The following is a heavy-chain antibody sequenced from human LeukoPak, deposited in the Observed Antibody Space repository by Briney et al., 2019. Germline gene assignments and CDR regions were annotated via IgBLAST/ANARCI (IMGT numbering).Heavy chain of an antibody. CDR3: ARGQARLAWFDP. CDR2: MYHSGST. CDR1: GYSISSGYY. V-gene: IGHV4-38-2*02. D-gene: IGHD6-19*01. J-gene: IGHJ5*02. Sequence: SETLSLTCTVSGYSISSGYYWGWIRQPPGKGLEWIGSMYHSGSTYYKPSLESRVTISLDTSKNQFSLKLRSVTAADTAVYYCARGQARLAWFDPWGQGTLVTVSS.